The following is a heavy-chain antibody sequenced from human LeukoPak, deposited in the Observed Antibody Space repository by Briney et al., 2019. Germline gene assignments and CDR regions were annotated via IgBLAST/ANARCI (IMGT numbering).Heavy chain of an antibody. Sequence: GGSLRLSCAASGFTFSDYYMSWIRQAPGKGLEWVSYISSSGSTIYYADSVKGRFTISRDNAKNSLYLQMNSLRAEDTAVYYCARGPLAWIQLWGEWAEWGQGTLVTVSS. CDR2: ISSSGSTI. V-gene: IGHV3-11*04. J-gene: IGHJ4*02. CDR1: GFTFSDYY. D-gene: IGHD5-18*01. CDR3: ARGPLAWIQLWGEWAE.